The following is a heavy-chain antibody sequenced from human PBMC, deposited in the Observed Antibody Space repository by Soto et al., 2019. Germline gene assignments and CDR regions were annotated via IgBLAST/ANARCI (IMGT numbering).Heavy chain of an antibody. V-gene: IGHV4-61*01. CDR3: ATDRVVGVTAFEI. CDR1: GVSVSSVNYY. Sequence: SETLSLTCAVSGVSVSSVNYYWAWIRQPPGKGPEWIGYMYYSGITNYNPSLKSRVNMSVDTSTNQFSLKLSSVTPADTAVYYCATDRVVGVTAFEIWGQGTMVT. D-gene: IGHD1-26*01. J-gene: IGHJ3*02. CDR2: MYYSGIT.